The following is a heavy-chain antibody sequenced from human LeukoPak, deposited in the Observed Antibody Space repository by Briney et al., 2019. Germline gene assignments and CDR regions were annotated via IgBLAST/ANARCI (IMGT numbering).Heavy chain of an antibody. D-gene: IGHD5-12*01. J-gene: IGHJ4*02. CDR2: IYYSGST. CDR1: GGSISSYY. V-gene: IGHV4-59*12. CDR3: ARESSGYDKSFDY. Sequence: SETLSLTCTVSGGSISSYYWSWIRQPPGKGLEWIGYIYYSGSTNYNPSLKSRVTISVDTSKNQFSLNLTSVTAADTAVYYCARESSGYDKSFDYWGQGTLVTVSS.